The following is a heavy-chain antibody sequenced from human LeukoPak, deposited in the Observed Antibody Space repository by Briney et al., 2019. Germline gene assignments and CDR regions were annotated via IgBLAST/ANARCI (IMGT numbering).Heavy chain of an antibody. CDR1: GFTFSSYA. D-gene: IGHD5-12*01. Sequence: GGSLRLSCAASGFTFSSYAMRWVRQAPGKGLEWVSAISGSGGSTYYADSVKGRFTISRDNSKNTLYLQMNSLRAEDTAVYYCPRDSGYDYWFAPWGQGTLVTVSS. V-gene: IGHV3-23*01. CDR2: ISGSGGST. CDR3: PRDSGYDYWFAP. J-gene: IGHJ5*02.